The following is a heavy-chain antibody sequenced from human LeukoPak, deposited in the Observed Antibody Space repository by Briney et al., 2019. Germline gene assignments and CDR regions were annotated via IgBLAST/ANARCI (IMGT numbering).Heavy chain of an antibody. D-gene: IGHD6-13*01. V-gene: IGHV1-3*01. CDR3: ARHAATSTWDYFDY. Sequence: ASVKVSCKASGYTFTSYAMHWVRQAPGQRLEWMGWINAGNGNTKYSQKFQGRVTITRDTSASTAYMELSSLRSGDTAVYYCARHAATSTWDYFDYWGQGTLVTVSS. J-gene: IGHJ4*02. CDR1: GYTFTSYA. CDR2: INAGNGNT.